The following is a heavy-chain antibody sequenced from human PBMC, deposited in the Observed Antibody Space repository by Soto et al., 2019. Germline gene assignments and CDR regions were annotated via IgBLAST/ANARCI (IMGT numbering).Heavy chain of an antibody. V-gene: IGHV3-30-3*01. CDR3: AREGRFLEWPDYYYYGMDV. D-gene: IGHD3-3*01. Sequence: GGSLRLSCAASGFTFSSYAMHWVRQAPGKGLEWVAVISYDGSNKYYADSVKGRLTISRDNSKNTLYLQMNSLRAEDTAVYYCAREGRFLEWPDYYYYGMDVWGQGTTVTVSS. J-gene: IGHJ6*02. CDR2: ISYDGSNK. CDR1: GFTFSSYA.